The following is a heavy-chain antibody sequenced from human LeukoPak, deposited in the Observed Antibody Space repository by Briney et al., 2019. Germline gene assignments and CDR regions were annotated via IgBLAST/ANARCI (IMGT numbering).Heavy chain of an antibody. V-gene: IGHV2-5*02. Sequence: SGPTLVKPTHTLTLTCTFSGFSLSTGGVGVGWIRQPPGKAPEWLALIYWDDDKRYSPSLKSRLTITKDTSKNQVVLTMTNMDPVDTATYYCTLLDTVTRNFDYWGQGTLVTVSS. D-gene: IGHD4-17*01. CDR1: GFSLSTGGVG. J-gene: IGHJ4*02. CDR2: IYWDDDK. CDR3: TLLDTVTRNFDY.